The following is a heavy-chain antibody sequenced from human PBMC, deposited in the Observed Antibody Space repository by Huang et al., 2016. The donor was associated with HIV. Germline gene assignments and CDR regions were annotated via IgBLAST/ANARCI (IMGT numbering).Heavy chain of an antibody. CDR2: TSAYVGNT. D-gene: IGHD3-22*01. CDR3: ARDSYSSRGRGAFDI. J-gene: IGHJ3*02. Sequence: QVQLLQSGAEVKKPGASVKVSCKASGYAFTKYGFSWVRQAPGQGIEWMGWTSAYVGNTKYAQKLQDRVTMTTDTSTSTAYMELRSLRSDDTALYFCARDSYSSRGRGAFDIWGQGTMVTVSS. V-gene: IGHV1-18*01. CDR1: GYAFTKYG.